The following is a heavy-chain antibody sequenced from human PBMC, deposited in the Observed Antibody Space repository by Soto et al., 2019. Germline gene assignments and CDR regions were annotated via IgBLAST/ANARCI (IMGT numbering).Heavy chain of an antibody. D-gene: IGHD2-15*01. CDR3: ARAADCSGGSCYFFLGY. V-gene: IGHV4-30-4*01. J-gene: IGHJ4*02. CDR2: TYYSGST. Sequence: PSETLSLTCTISGGSISSGDYYWSWIRQPPGKGLEWIGYTYYSGSTYYNPSLKSRVTISVDTSKNQFSLKLSSVTAADTAVYYCARAADCSGGSCYFFLGYWGQGTLVTVSS. CDR1: GGSISSGDYY.